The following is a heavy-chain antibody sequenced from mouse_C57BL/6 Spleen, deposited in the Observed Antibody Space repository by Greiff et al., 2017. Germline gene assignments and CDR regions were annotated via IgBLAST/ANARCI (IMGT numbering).Heavy chain of an antibody. Sequence: EVHLVESGGGLVQPGESLKLSCESNEYEFPSHDMSWVRKTPGKRLELVAAINRDGGSTYYPDTMERRFIISRDNANKTLYLQMSSLTSEDTALCYCARHSNYAWFAYWGQGTLVTVSA. CDR3: ARHSNYAWFAY. J-gene: IGHJ3*01. CDR2: INRDGGST. CDR1: EYEFPSHD. V-gene: IGHV5-2*01. D-gene: IGHD2-5*01.